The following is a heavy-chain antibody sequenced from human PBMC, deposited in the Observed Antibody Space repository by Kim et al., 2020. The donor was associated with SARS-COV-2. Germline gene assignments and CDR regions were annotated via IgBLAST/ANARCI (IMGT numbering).Heavy chain of an antibody. CDR1: GYTFTSYG. V-gene: IGHV1-18*01. D-gene: IGHD5-12*01. CDR2: ISAYNGNT. CDR3: ARGPYSGYDLWYNWFDP. Sequence: ASVKVSCKASGYTFTSYGISWVRQAPGQGLEWMGWISAYNGNTNYAQKLQGRVTMTTDTSTSTAYMELRSLRSDDTAVYYCARGPYSGYDLWYNWFDPWGQGTLVTVSS. J-gene: IGHJ5*02.